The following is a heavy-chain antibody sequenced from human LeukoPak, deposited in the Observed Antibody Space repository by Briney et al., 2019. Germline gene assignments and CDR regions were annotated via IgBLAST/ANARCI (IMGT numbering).Heavy chain of an antibody. CDR3: ARKDRYCSGGSCYSWWFDP. J-gene: IGHJ5*02. Sequence: SVKVSCKASGGTFSSYAISWVRQAPGQGLEWMGGIIPIFGTANYAQKFQGRVTITADRSTSTAYMELSSLRSEDTAVYYCARKDRYCSGGSCYSWWFDPWGQGTLVTVSS. CDR1: GGTFSSYA. D-gene: IGHD2-15*01. V-gene: IGHV1-69*06. CDR2: IIPIFGTA.